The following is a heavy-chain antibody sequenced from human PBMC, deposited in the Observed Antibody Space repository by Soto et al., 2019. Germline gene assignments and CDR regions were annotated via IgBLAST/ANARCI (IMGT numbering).Heavy chain of an antibody. CDR1: GGSISSGGYS. CDR2: IYHSGST. D-gene: IGHD3-22*01. Sequence: SSETLSLTCAVSGGSISSGGYSWSWIRQPPGKGLEWIGYIYHSGSTYYNPSLKSRVSISVDTSKNQFSLKLTSVTAADTAVYYCARLGGYFQALDSWGRGTLVTVSS. V-gene: IGHV4-30-2*01. J-gene: IGHJ4*02. CDR3: ARLGGYFQALDS.